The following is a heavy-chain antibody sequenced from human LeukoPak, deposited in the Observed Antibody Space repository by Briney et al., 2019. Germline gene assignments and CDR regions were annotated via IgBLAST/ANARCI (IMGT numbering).Heavy chain of an antibody. V-gene: IGHV1-69*10. D-gene: IGHD2-15*01. CDR3: ARELGYCSGGSCYGPMDV. Sequence: ASVKVSRKASGGTFGSYAINWVRQAHGQGLEWMGGIIPILGTANNAQKFQGRVTITADKSTSRAYMELSSLRSEDTAVYYCARELGYCSGGSCYGPMDVWGKGTTVTVSS. CDR2: IIPILGTA. CDR1: GGTFGSYA. J-gene: IGHJ6*03.